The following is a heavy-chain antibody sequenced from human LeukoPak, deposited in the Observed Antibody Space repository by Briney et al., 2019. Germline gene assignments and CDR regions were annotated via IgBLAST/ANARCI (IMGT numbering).Heavy chain of an antibody. CDR3: ARDRYSSSSRYYYGMDV. J-gene: IGHJ6*02. V-gene: IGHV1-69*04. CDR2: IIPIFCIA. CDR1: GGTFSSYA. D-gene: IGHD6-6*01. Sequence: ASVKVSCKASGGTFSSYAISCVRQAPGQGLEWMGRIIPIFCIANYAQNFQGRVTITADKSTSTAFMELSSLRSEDTAVYFCARDRYSSSSRYYYGMDVWGQGTTVTVSS.